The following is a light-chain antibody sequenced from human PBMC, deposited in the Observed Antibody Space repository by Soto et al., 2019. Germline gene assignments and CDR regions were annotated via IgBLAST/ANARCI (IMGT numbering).Light chain of an antibody. CDR2: DVS. CDR3: NSITTTTTYV. J-gene: IGLJ1*01. V-gene: IGLV2-14*03. CDR1: SSDVGGFDH. Sequence: QSVLTQPASVSGSPGQSITISCTGASSDVGGFDHVSWYQQHPGKVPRLLIYDVSSRPSGVSDRFSGSKSGNTASLTISGLQAEDEADYSCNSITTTTTYVFGTGTKV.